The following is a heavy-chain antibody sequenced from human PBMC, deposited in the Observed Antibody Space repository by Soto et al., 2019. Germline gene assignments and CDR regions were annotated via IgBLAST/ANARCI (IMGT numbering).Heavy chain of an antibody. CDR1: GYTFHSYD. D-gene: IGHD3-22*01. CDR3: ASGLIYESSGYYFDY. CDR2: ISAGNGNT. V-gene: IGHV1-3*01. J-gene: IGHJ4*02. Sequence: ASVWVSCKGSGYTFHSYDMHWVRQAPGQRLEWMGWISAGNGNTKYSQRFQGRVTITRDTSASIAYMELRSLRSEDTAVYYCASGLIYESSGYYFDYWGQGTLVTVSS.